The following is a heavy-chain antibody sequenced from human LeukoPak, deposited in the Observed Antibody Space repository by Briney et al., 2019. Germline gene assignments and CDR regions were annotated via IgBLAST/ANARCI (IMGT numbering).Heavy chain of an antibody. J-gene: IGHJ4*02. D-gene: IGHD3-22*01. Sequence: GGSLRLSCAASGFTLSSFSMHWVRQSPGRGLEYVSAINYKGGTTYYADSVKGRFTISRDNSKNTLYLQMASLRGEDTAVYYCAKEAGGYYYDSSGYSFDYWGQGTLVTVSS. CDR2: INYKGGTT. V-gene: IGHV3-64*02. CDR1: GFTLSSFS. CDR3: AKEAGGYYYDSSGYSFDY.